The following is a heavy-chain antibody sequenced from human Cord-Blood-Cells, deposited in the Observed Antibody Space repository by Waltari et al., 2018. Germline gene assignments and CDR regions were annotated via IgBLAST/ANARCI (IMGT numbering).Heavy chain of an antibody. CDR2: SYYSGST. CDR1: GGSIRSRSYY. D-gene: IGHD3-10*01. J-gene: IGHJ2*01. Sequence: QLQLQESGPGLVKPSETLSLTCTVSGGSIRSRSYYWGWIRQPPGKGLEWNVSSYYSGSTYCNPTLKSRVTISVDTSKNQFYLKLSSVASADTAVYYCASSFGSGSYYWYFDLWGRGTLVTVSS. CDR3: ASSFGSGSYYWYFDL. V-gene: IGHV4-39*01.